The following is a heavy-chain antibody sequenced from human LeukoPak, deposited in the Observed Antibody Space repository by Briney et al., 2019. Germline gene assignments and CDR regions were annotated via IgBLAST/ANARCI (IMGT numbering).Heavy chain of an antibody. CDR1: GFTFSSYV. CDR3: AKDLYSSTFDY. J-gene: IGHJ4*02. V-gene: IGHV3-23*01. D-gene: IGHD6-13*01. Sequence: GGSLRLSCAASGFTFSSYVMSWIRQAPGKGLEWVSGISGSGARTYYADSAKGRFTISRDNSKNTLYLQMNSLRAEDTAVYYCAKDLYSSTFDYWGQGTLVTVSS. CDR2: ISGSGART.